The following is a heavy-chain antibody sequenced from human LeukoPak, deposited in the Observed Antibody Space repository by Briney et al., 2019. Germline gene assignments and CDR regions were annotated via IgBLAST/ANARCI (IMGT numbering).Heavy chain of an antibody. V-gene: IGHV3-72*01. CDR3: TRDGGTQGNTAFDT. J-gene: IGHJ3*02. CDR1: ALTLSDHF. Sequence: QPGGSLRLSCSASALTLSDHFIDWVRQGPGKGLEWVGRSRPKRNSYTTEYAASVKGRFAISRDDSKNSLFLQMNSLRTEDTAVYYCTRDGGTQGNTAFDTWGPGTMVTVSS. D-gene: IGHD1/OR15-1a*01. CDR2: SRPKRNSYTT.